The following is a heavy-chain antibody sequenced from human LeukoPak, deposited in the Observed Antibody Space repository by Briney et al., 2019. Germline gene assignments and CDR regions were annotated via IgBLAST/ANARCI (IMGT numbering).Heavy chain of an antibody. J-gene: IGHJ5*02. CDR1: GYTFTGYY. Sequence: ASVKVSCKASGYTFTGYYMHWVRQAPGQGLEWMGWINPNSGGTNYAQEFQGRVTMTRDTSISTAYMELSKLRSDDTAVYYCARGDWFDPWGQGTLVTVSS. CDR2: INPNSGGT. V-gene: IGHV1-2*02. CDR3: ARGDWFDP.